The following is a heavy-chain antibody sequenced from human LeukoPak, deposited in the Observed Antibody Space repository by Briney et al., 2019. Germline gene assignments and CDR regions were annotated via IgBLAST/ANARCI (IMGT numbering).Heavy chain of an antibody. CDR3: AKDDYDFYYYMDV. Sequence: PGGSLRLSYAASGFTFSSYAMSWVRQAPGKGLEWVSAISGSGGSTYYADSVKGRFTISRDNSKNTLYLQMNSLRAEDTAVYYCAKDDYDFYYYMDVWGKGTTVTVSS. CDR1: GFTFSSYA. J-gene: IGHJ6*03. D-gene: IGHD3-3*01. CDR2: ISGSGGST. V-gene: IGHV3-23*01.